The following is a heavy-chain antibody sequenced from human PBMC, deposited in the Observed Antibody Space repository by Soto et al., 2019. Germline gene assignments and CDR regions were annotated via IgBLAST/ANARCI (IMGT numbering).Heavy chain of an antibody. J-gene: IGHJ6*03. CDR1: GFTFSNAW. CDR3: TTIYPPHLGEYLYYMDV. Sequence: GGSLRLSCAASGFTFSNAWMSWVRQAPGKGLEWVGRIKSKTDGGTTDYAAPVKGRFTISRDDSKNTLYLQMNSLKTEDTAVYYCTTIYPPHLGEYLYYMDVWGKGTTVTVSS. V-gene: IGHV3-15*01. D-gene: IGHD3-16*01. CDR2: IKSKTDGGTT.